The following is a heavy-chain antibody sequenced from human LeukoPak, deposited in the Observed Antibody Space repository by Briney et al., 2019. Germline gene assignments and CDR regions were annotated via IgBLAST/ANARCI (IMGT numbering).Heavy chain of an antibody. CDR1: GFTFSSYS. Sequence: GGSLRLSCAASGFTFSSYSMNWVRQAPGKGLEWVSSISSSSSYIYYADSVKGRFTISRDNAKNSLYLQMNSLRAEDTAVYYCARYVGSGWPYFDYWGQGTLVTVSS. J-gene: IGHJ4*02. CDR2: ISSSSSYI. D-gene: IGHD6-19*01. CDR3: ARYVGSGWPYFDY. V-gene: IGHV3-21*01.